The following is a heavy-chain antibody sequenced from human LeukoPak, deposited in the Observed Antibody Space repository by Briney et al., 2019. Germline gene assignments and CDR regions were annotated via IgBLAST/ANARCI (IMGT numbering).Heavy chain of an antibody. J-gene: IGHJ3*02. D-gene: IGHD1-20*01. CDR3: ARDGITGTVAFDI. CDR2: IKQDGSEK. Sequence: GGSQRLSCEASGFSFSSSWMHWVRQAPGKGLEWVANIKQDGSEKYYVDSVKGRFTISRDNAKNSLYLQMNSLRAEDTAVYYCARDGITGTVAFDIWGQGTMVTVSS. V-gene: IGHV3-7*01. CDR1: GFSFSSSW.